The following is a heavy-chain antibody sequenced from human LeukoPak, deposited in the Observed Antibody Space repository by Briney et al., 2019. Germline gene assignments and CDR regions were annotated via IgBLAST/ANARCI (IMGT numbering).Heavy chain of an antibody. D-gene: IGHD2-15*01. V-gene: IGHV4-61*08. Sequence: SETLSLTCTVSGGSVISGGYYWSWIRQPPGTGLEWIGYISYSGSANYNPSLTSRVSISVDTSKNQFSLKLSSVTAADTAMYYCARGGCSGGSCYPPFAYYYYGMDVWGKGTTVTVSS. CDR1: GGSVISGGYY. CDR2: ISYSGSA. J-gene: IGHJ6*04. CDR3: ARGGCSGGSCYPPFAYYYYGMDV.